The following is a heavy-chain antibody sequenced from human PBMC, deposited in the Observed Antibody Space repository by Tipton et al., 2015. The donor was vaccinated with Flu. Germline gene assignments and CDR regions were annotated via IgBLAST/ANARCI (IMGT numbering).Heavy chain of an antibody. Sequence: TLSLTWSVSGGSISTNDFYWGWVRQSPEKGLEWIGSVFHRGTTYYSLSLENRVTISVDTSKNQFSLDLKSLTAADTAIYYCTRQAGAATRASTWGQGILVTVSS. CDR3: TRQAGAATRAST. J-gene: IGHJ4*02. CDR2: VFHRGTT. CDR1: GGSISTNDFY. V-gene: IGHV4-39*07. D-gene: IGHD6-13*01.